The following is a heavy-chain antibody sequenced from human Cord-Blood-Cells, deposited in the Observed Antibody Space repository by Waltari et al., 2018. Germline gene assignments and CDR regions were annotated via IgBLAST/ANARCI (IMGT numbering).Heavy chain of an antibody. CDR2: FDPEDGET. Sequence: QVQLVQSGAEVKKPGASVTVSYKVSGYTLTELSMPWVRQAPGKGLEWMGGFDPEDGETIYAQKFQGRVTMTEDTSTDTAYMELSSLRSEDTAVYYCATVGYCTNGVCYIDDAFDIWGQGTMVTVSS. CDR3: ATVGYCTNGVCYIDDAFDI. D-gene: IGHD2-8*01. CDR1: GYTLTELS. J-gene: IGHJ3*02. V-gene: IGHV1-24*01.